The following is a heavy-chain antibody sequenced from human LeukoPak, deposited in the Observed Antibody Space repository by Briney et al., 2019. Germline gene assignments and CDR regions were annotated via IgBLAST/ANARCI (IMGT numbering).Heavy chain of an antibody. Sequence: GASVKVSCKASGYTFTSYGISWVRQAPGQGLEWMGWINPNSGGTNYAQKFQGRVTMTRDTSISTAYMELSRLRSDDTAVYYCAREPGIAAAAHFDYWGQGTLVTVSS. J-gene: IGHJ4*02. CDR1: GYTFTSYG. CDR2: INPNSGGT. CDR3: AREPGIAAAAHFDY. D-gene: IGHD6-13*01. V-gene: IGHV1-2*02.